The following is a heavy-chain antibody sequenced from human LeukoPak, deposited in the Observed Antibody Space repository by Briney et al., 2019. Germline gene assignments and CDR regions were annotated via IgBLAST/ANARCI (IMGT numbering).Heavy chain of an antibody. CDR3: ARHFQRTGRDGHNNAGY. CDR1: GYSFTSYW. V-gene: IGHV5-51*01. J-gene: IGHJ4*02. Sequence: PGESLKISCKGSGYSFTSYWIGWVRQMPGKGLEWMGIIYPGDSDTRYSPSFQGQVTISADKSISTAYLQWSSLKASDTAMYYCARHFQRTGRDGHNNAGYWGQGTLVTVSS. D-gene: IGHD5-24*01. CDR2: IYPGDSDT.